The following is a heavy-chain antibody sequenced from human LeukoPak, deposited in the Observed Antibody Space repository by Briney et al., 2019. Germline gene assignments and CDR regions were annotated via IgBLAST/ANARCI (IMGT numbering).Heavy chain of an antibody. J-gene: IGHJ4*02. CDR3: AGEGNDYDSSGFDY. CDR2: IYYSGST. D-gene: IGHD3-22*01. CDR1: GGSISSYY. Sequence: SETLSLTCTVSGGSISSYYWSWIRQPPGKGLEWIGYIYYSGSTNYNPSLKSRVTISVDTSKNQFSLKLSSVTAADTAVYYCAGEGNDYDSSGFDYWGQGTLVTVSS. V-gene: IGHV4-59*13.